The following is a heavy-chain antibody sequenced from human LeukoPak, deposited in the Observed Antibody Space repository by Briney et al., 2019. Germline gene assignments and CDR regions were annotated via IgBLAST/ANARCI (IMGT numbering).Heavy chain of an antibody. J-gene: IGHJ4*02. D-gene: IGHD3-22*01. CDR1: GFPFSSYG. CDR2: IWYDGSNK. Sequence: GGSLRLSCAASGFPFSSYGMHWVRQAPGKGLEWVAIIWYDGSNKYHADSVKGRFTISRDNSKNTLYLQMNSLRDEDTAVYYCAKHRFESGGYHSTDWGQGTLVTVSS. CDR3: AKHRFESGGYHSTD. V-gene: IGHV3-33*06.